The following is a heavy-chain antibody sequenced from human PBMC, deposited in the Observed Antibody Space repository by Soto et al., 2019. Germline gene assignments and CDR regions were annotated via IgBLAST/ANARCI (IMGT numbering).Heavy chain of an antibody. D-gene: IGHD3-16*01. CDR2: IYYSGST. Sequence: SETLSLTCTVSGGSISSGDYYWSWIRQPPGKGLEWIGYIYYSGSTFYNPSLKNRVTISLDTSKIQFSLKLSSVTAADTAVYYCAREGGDNWFDPWGQANLVTVSS. CDR3: AREGGDNWFDP. V-gene: IGHV4-30-4*01. CDR1: GGSISSGDYY. J-gene: IGHJ5*02.